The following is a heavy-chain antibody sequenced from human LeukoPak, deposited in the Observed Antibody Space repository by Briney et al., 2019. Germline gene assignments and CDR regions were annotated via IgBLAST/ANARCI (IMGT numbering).Heavy chain of an antibody. CDR3: AIGGYYDSSGYDI. V-gene: IGHV1-45*02. CDR1: GYTFTYRY. Sequence: ASVKVSRKASGYTFTYRYLHWVRQAPGQALEWIGWITPFNGNTNYAQKFQDRVTITRDRSMSTAYMELSSLRSEDTAMYYCAIGGYYDSSGYDIWGQGTLVTVSS. D-gene: IGHD3-22*01. CDR2: ITPFNGNT. J-gene: IGHJ4*02.